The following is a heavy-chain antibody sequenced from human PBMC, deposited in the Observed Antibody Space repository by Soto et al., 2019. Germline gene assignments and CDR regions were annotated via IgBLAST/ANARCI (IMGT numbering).Heavy chain of an antibody. CDR1: GFTFSSYA. CDR2: ISYDGSNK. J-gene: IGHJ4*02. V-gene: IGHV3-30-3*01. Sequence: GGSLRLSCAASGFTFSSYAMHWVRQAPGKGLEWVAVISYDGSNKYYADSVKGRFTISRDNSKNTLYLQMNSLRAEDTAVYYCARGYGDVDYWGQGTLVTVSS. D-gene: IGHD4-17*01. CDR3: ARGYGDVDY.